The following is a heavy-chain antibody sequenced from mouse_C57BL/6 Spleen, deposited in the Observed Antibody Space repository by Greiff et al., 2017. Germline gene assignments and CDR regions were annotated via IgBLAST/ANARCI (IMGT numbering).Heavy chain of an antibody. V-gene: IGHV5-9-1*02. CDR1: GFTFSSYA. D-gene: IGHD1-1*01. CDR3: TREDNYGTVYAMDY. Sequence: EVQGVESGEGLVKPGGSLKLSCAASGFTFSSYAMSWVRQTPEKRLEWVAYISSGGDYIYYADTVKGRFTISRDNARNTLYLQMRSLKSEDTAMDYCTREDNYGTVYAMDYWGQGTSVTVSS. CDR2: ISSGGDYI. J-gene: IGHJ4*01.